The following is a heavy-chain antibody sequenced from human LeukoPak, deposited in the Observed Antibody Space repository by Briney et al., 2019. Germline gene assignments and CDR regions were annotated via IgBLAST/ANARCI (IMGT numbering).Heavy chain of an antibody. CDR3: ARHLNSMITFGGVIVMEATVIDY. Sequence: GASVKVSCKASGYTFTGYYMHWVRQAPGQGLEWMGWINPNSGGTNYAQKFQGRVTMTRDTSISTAYMELSRLRSDDTAVYYCARHLNSMITFGGVIVMEATVIDYWGQGTLVTVSS. V-gene: IGHV1-2*02. D-gene: IGHD3-16*02. J-gene: IGHJ4*02. CDR1: GYTFTGYY. CDR2: INPNSGGT.